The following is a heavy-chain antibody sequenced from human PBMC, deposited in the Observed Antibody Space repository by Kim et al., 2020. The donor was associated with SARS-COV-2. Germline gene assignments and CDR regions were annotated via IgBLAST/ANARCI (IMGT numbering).Heavy chain of an antibody. D-gene: IGHD2-15*01. CDR1: GGTFSSYT. Sequence: SVKISCKASGGTFSSYTISWVRQAPGQGLEWMGRIIPILGIANYAQKFQGRVTITADKSTSTAYMELSSLRSEDTAVYYCARDTSGVAAISLPWFDPWGQGTLVTVSS. CDR2: IIPILGIA. V-gene: IGHV1-69*04. J-gene: IGHJ5*02. CDR3: ARDTSGVAAISLPWFDP.